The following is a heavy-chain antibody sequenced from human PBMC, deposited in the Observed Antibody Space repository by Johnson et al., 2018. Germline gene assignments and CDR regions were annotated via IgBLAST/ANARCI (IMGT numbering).Heavy chain of an antibody. D-gene: IGHD1-26*01. V-gene: IGHV1-69*11. CDR2: IIPILGTA. CDR1: GGTFSSYT. CDR3: ARDRGVGAPEYFQH. Sequence: QVQLVQSGAEVKKXGSSVKVSCKASGGTFSSYTISWVRQAPGQGLEWMGRIIPILGTANYAQKFQGRVRITADESTSTAYMELSSLRSEDTAVYYCARDRGVGAPEYFQHWGQGTLVTVSS. J-gene: IGHJ1*01.